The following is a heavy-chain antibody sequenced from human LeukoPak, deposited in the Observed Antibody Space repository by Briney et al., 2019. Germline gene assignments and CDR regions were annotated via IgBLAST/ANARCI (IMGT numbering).Heavy chain of an antibody. CDR3: ARDGNDYYYYYYYMDV. J-gene: IGHJ6*03. D-gene: IGHD1-1*01. V-gene: IGHV1-2*02. CDR2: ISPNSGGR. Sequence: GASVKVSCKASGYTFTGHHIHWVRQAPGQGLEWMGWISPNSGGRNYAQKFQGRVTMTRDTSISTVYMEPISLRSDDTAVYYCARDGNDYYYYYYYMDVWGKGTTVTVSS. CDR1: GYTFTGHH.